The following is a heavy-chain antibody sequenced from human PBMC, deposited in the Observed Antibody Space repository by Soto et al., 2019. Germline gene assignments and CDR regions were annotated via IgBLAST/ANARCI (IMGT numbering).Heavy chain of an antibody. CDR1: GFTFSSYG. D-gene: IGHD2-2*01. Sequence: GGSLRLSCAASGFTFSSYGMHWVRQAPGKGLEWVAVISYDGSNKYYADSVKGRFTISRDNSKNTLYLQMNSLRAEDTAVYYCAKDLKSFIVVVPALPQVWGQGTLVTVSS. J-gene: IGHJ4*02. CDR2: ISYDGSNK. V-gene: IGHV3-30*18. CDR3: AKDLKSFIVVVPALPQV.